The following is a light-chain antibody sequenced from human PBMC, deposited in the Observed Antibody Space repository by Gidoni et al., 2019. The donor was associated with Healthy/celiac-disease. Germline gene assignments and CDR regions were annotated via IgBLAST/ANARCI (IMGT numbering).Light chain of an antibody. V-gene: IGKV3-11*01. J-gene: IGKJ4*01. CDR2: DAS. Sequence: DIVLPQSPATLSLSPGERATLSCRASQSVSSYLAWYQQKPGQAPRLLIYDASNRATGIPARFSGSGSGTDFTLTISSLEPEDVAVYYCQQRSNWLTFGGGTKVEIK. CDR1: QSVSSY. CDR3: QQRSNWLT.